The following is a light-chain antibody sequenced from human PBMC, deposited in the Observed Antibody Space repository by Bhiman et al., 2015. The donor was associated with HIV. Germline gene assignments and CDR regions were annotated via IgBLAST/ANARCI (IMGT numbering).Light chain of an antibody. CDR3: QAWDSSRYV. V-gene: IGLV2-14*01. J-gene: IGLJ1*01. CDR2: DVS. CDR1: SSDVGGYNY. Sequence: QSALTQPASVSGSPGQSITISCAGTSSDVGGYNYVSWYQQHPGKVPKLMIYDVSKRPSGVSNRFSGSKSGNTASLTISGLQAEDEADYYCQAWDSSRYVFGTGTKVTVL.